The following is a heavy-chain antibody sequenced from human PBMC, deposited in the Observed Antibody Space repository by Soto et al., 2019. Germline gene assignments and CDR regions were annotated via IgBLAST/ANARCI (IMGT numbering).Heavy chain of an antibody. CDR1: GFTLNTYS. CDR2: VSFDGVNK. V-gene: IGHV3-30*09. CDR3: ARDPDLIEAAGNYFDY. D-gene: IGHD6-13*01. Sequence: GGSLRLSCSVSGFTLNTYSMHWVRQAPGKGLEWVAVVSFDGVNKHYRDSVKGRFAISRDIAKNMLYLQMTSLRLEDTALYYCARDPDLIEAAGNYFDYWGQGTLVTVSS. J-gene: IGHJ4*02.